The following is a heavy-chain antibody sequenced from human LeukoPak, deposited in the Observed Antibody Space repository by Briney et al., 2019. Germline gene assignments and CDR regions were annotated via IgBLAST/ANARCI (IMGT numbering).Heavy chain of an antibody. CDR1: GFTFDDYA. D-gene: IGHD6-19*01. J-gene: IGHJ4*02. CDR2: IKQDGSEK. V-gene: IGHV3-7*01. Sequence: PGGSLRLSCAASGFTFDDYAMHWVRQAPGKGLEWVANIKQDGSEKNYVDSVKGRFTISRDNAKNSLYLQMNSLRVEDTAVYYCARVSYSSGWSPFDYWGQGTLVTVSS. CDR3: ARVSYSSGWSPFDY.